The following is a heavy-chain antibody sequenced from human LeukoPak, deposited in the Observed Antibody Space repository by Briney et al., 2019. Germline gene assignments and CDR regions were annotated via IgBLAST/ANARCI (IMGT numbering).Heavy chain of an antibody. CDR2: IKRKTDGGTT. Sequence: GGSLRLSCAASGFTFSNAWMSWVRQAPGKGLEWVGRIKRKTDGGTTDYAAPVKGRFTISRDDSKTTLYLQMNSLKTEDTAVYYCTTDVSLTIFGVVTDYWGQGTLVTVSS. J-gene: IGHJ4*02. CDR3: TTDVSLTIFGVVTDY. V-gene: IGHV3-15*01. D-gene: IGHD3-3*01. CDR1: GFTFSNAW.